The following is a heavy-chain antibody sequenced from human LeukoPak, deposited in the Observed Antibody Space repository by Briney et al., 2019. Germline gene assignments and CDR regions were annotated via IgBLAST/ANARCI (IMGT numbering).Heavy chain of an antibody. CDR2: TYYRSKWYT. D-gene: IGHD7-27*01. CDR3: ARDPITGDRFDY. J-gene: IGHJ4*02. CDR1: GDTVSSNRAA. V-gene: IGHV6-1*01. Sequence: SLTLSLTCAISGDTVSSNRAAWNWIRQSPSRGLEWLGRTYYRSKWYTDYAPSVKSRITINPDTSKNQFSLQLNSVTPEDTAVYYCARDPITGDRFDYWGQGTLVTVSS.